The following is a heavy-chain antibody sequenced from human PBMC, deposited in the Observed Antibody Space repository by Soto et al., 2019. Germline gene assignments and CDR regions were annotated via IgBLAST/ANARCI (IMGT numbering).Heavy chain of an antibody. D-gene: IGHD3-16*01. CDR2: VGADGGGA. V-gene: IGHV3-74*01. Sequence: EVQLVESGGGLVQPGWSVRLSCAASGFTFSNYWMHWVRQTPGKGLVWVSRVGADGGGATYADSVKGRFTISRDTAKNPLYLKMHTLRVEDTAMYHCARDGLMHGPEMKQWGQGIL. CDR1: GFTFSNYW. CDR3: ARDGLMHGPEMKQ. J-gene: IGHJ4*02.